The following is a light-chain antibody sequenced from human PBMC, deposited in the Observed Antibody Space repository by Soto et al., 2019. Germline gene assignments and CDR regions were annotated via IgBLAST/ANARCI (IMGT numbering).Light chain of an antibody. V-gene: IGKV3-20*01. CDR2: GAS. Sequence: EIVLTQSPGTLSLSPGERATLSCRASQSVTTGYLAWYQQKPGQAPRLLIYGASSRATGIPDRFSGSGSGTDFTLTISRLEPGDFAVYYCQQYGSSPRTFGQGTKVEIK. J-gene: IGKJ1*01. CDR3: QQYGSSPRT. CDR1: QSVTTGY.